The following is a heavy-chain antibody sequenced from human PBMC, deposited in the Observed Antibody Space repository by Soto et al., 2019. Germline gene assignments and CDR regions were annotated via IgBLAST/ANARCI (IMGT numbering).Heavy chain of an antibody. Sequence: PGGCLRLSCAASGFSFRGSAMHWVRQASGKGLEWVGRIRSKANSYATAYAASVKGRFTISRDDSKNTAYLQMNSLKTEDTAVYYCTRHMDIVVVPAAIISVTPTSDAFDIWGQGTMVTVSS. CDR3: TRHMDIVVVPAAIISVTPTSDAFDI. V-gene: IGHV3-73*01. CDR1: GFSFRGSA. J-gene: IGHJ3*02. CDR2: IRSKANSYAT. D-gene: IGHD2-2*03.